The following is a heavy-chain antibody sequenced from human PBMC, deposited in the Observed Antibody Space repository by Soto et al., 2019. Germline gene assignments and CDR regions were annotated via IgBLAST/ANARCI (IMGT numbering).Heavy chain of an antibody. Sequence: QVQLQQWGAGLLKPSETLSLTCAVYGGSFSGYYWSWIRQPPGKGLEWIGEINHSGSTNYNPSLKSRVTISVDTSKNQFSLKLSSVTAADTAVYYCARNLHYSSGWYVDYWGQGTLVTVSS. CDR3: ARNLHYSSGWYVDY. V-gene: IGHV4-34*01. J-gene: IGHJ4*02. CDR2: INHSGST. CDR1: GGSFSGYY. D-gene: IGHD6-19*01.